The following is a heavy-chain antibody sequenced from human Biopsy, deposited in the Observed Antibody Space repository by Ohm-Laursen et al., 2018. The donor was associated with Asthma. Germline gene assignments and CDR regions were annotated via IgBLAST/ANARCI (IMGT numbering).Heavy chain of an antibody. Sequence: GSLRLSCSASGFTFSSYAMSWVRQAPGKGLEWVSAISGSGGSTYYADSVKGRFTISRDNSKNTLYLQMNSLRAEDTAVYYCAKGRDYDILTGPPGFDYWGQGTLVTVSS. V-gene: IGHV3-23*01. J-gene: IGHJ4*02. D-gene: IGHD3-9*01. CDR2: ISGSGGST. CDR3: AKGRDYDILTGPPGFDY. CDR1: GFTFSSYA.